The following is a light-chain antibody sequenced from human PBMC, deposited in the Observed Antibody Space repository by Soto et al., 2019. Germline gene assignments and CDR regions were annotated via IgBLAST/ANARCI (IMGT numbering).Light chain of an antibody. CDR2: KAS. J-gene: IGKJ2*01. CDR1: QSISSW. V-gene: IGKV1-5*03. Sequence: DIQMTQSPSTLSASVGDRVTITCRASQSISSWLAWYQQEPGKAPKLLIYKASSLESGVPSRFSGSGSGTEFTLTISSLQPDDFATYYCQQYNSYSPMYTFGQGTKVDIK. CDR3: QQYNSYSPMYT.